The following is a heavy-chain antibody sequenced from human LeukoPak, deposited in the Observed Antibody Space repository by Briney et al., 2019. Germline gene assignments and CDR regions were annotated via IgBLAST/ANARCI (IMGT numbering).Heavy chain of an antibody. Sequence: SETLSLTCTVSGGSFNSITNYWGWIRQPPGKGLAWIGSIYYSGSTYYNPSLKSRVTISIDTSKNQFSLKLSSVTAADTAVYYCARYYYDSSGYYPYYFDYWGQGTLVTVSS. CDR2: IYYSGST. CDR1: GGSFNSITNY. D-gene: IGHD3-22*01. CDR3: ARYYYDSSGYYPYYFDY. J-gene: IGHJ4*02. V-gene: IGHV4-39*07.